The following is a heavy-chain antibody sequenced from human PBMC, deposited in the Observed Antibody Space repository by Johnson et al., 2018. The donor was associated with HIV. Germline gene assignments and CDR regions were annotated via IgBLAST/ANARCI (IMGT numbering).Heavy chain of an antibody. CDR1: GFTFSSYA. Sequence: QVQLVESGGGVVRPGGSLRLSCAASGFTFSSYAMHWVRQAPGKGLEWVAVISYDGSYQYYADSAKGRFTISRDNSKNTLYLQMNSLRAEDTAVYYCAREPSIAAAGGDGAFDIWGRGTMLTVSS. CDR2: ISYDGSYQ. D-gene: IGHD6-13*01. CDR3: AREPSIAAAGGDGAFDI. J-gene: IGHJ3*02. V-gene: IGHV3-30*04.